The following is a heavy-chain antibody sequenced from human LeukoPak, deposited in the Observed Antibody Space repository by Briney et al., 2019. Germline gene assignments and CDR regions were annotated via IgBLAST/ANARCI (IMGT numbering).Heavy chain of an antibody. V-gene: IGHV3-48*04. Sequence: GGSLRLSCAASGFTFSSYSMNWVRQAPGKGLEWVSYISSSSSTIYYADSVKGRFTISRDNAKNSLYLQMNSLRAEDTAVYYCARGDRDYSWSDEYWGQGTLVTVSS. D-gene: IGHD1-20*01. CDR2: ISSSSSTI. J-gene: IGHJ4*02. CDR3: ARGDRDYSWSDEY. CDR1: GFTFSSYS.